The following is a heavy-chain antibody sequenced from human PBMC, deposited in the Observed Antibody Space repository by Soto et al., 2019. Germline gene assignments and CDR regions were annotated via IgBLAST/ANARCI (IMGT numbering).Heavy chain of an antibody. J-gene: IGHJ6*02. CDR1: GYTFTDYY. V-gene: IGHV1-2*04. CDR2: INPNRGGP. Sequence: ASVKVSCKASGYTFTDYYMHWVRQAPGQGLEWMGWINPNRGGPNYEQKFHGWASMTRYTSISTAYMELSRLRSADTAVYYCARDSVRCSSTSCYEGGPMDYGMDVWGQGTTVTVSS. D-gene: IGHD2-2*01. CDR3: ARDSVRCSSTSCYEGGPMDYGMDV.